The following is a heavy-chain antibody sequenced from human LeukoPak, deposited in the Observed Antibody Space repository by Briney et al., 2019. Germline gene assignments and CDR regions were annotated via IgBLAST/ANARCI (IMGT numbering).Heavy chain of an antibody. CDR2: IRYDGSNK. V-gene: IGHV3-30*02. CDR1: GFTFSSYG. D-gene: IGHD6-19*01. CDR3: ATGQWLAIDY. Sequence: QSGGSLRLSCAASGFTFSSYGMHWVRQAPGKGLEWVAFIRYDGSNKYYADSVKGRFTISRDNSKNTLYLQMNSLRAEDTAVYYCATGQWLAIDYWGQGTLVTVSS. J-gene: IGHJ4*02.